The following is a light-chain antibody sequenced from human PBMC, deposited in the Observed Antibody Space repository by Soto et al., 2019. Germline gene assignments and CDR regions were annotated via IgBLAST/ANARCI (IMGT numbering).Light chain of an antibody. Sequence: QSALAQPASVSGSPGESITISCTGTSSDVGGYNYVSWYQQHPGKAPKLIIYEVSNRPTGVSNRFSGSKSGHTASLTISGLQSEDEADYCCTSYKSSSTCEVFGTGKKVTV. V-gene: IGLV2-14*01. J-gene: IGLJ1*01. CDR2: EVS. CDR1: SSDVGGYNY. CDR3: TSYKSSSTCEV.